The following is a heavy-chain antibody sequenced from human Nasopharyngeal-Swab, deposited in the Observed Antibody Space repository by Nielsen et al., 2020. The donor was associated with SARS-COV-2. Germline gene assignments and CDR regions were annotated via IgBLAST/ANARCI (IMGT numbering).Heavy chain of an antibody. CDR2: INPSGGST. Sequence: WVRQAPGQGLEWMGIINPSGGSTSYAQKFQGRVTMTRDTSTSTVYMELSSLRSEDTAVYYCAREDYYDSSGYPPYYYYGMDVWGQGTTV. V-gene: IGHV1-46*01. J-gene: IGHJ6*02. CDR3: AREDYYDSSGYPPYYYYGMDV. D-gene: IGHD3-22*01.